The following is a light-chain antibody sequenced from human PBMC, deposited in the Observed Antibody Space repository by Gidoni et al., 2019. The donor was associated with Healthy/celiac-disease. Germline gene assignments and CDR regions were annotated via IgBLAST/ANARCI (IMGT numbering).Light chain of an antibody. CDR1: QSVLYSSNNKNY. CDR3: QQYYSTLYT. V-gene: IGKV4-1*01. Sequence: DLVMTQSPDSLAVSLGERATINCKSSQSVLYSSNNKNYLAWHQQKPGQPPKLLIYWASTRESGAPDRFSGSGSGTDFTLTISSLQAEDVAVYYCQQYYSTLYTFGQGTKLEIK. J-gene: IGKJ2*01. CDR2: WAS.